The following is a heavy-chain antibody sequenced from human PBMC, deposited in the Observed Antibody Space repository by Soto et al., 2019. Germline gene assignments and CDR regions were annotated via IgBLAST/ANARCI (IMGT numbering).Heavy chain of an antibody. CDR2: ISDDGARI. J-gene: IGHJ5*02. D-gene: IGHD1-1*01. CDR3: TRGPRPSSTGTGDL. Sequence: GSLRLSCVASGXAFDQYWMHWVRQAAGKGLEWVSRISDDGARIDYADFVKGRFTIARDNANNTLFLQMRSVRGEDTAVYYCTRGPRPSSTGTGDLWGRGALGTVSS. V-gene: IGHV3-74*01. CDR1: GXAFDQYW.